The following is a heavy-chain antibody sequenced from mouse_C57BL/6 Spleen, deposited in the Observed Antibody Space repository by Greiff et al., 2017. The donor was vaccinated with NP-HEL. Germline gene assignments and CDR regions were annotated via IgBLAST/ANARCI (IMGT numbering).Heavy chain of an antibody. CDR2: IDPETGGT. Sequence: QVQLQQSGAELVRPGASVTLSCKASGYTFTDYEMHWVKQTPVHGLEWIGAIDPETGGTAYNQKFKGKAILTADKSSSTAYMELRSLTSEDSAVYYCTKPSGHGSSYDYAMDYWGQGTSVTVSS. CDR1: GYTFTDYE. CDR3: TKPSGHGSSYDYAMDY. D-gene: IGHD1-1*01. V-gene: IGHV1-15*01. J-gene: IGHJ4*01.